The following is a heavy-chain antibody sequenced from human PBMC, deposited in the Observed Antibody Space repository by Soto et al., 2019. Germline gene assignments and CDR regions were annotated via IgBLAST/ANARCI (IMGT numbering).Heavy chain of an antibody. CDR3: ARGLLWFGELHLSWFDP. CDR1: GDSVSSNSAA. CDR2: TYYRSKWYN. D-gene: IGHD3-10*01. Sequence: SQTLSLTCAISGDSVSSNSAAWNWIRQSPSRGLEWLGRTYYRSKWYNDYAVSVKSRITINPDTSKNQFSLQLNSVTPEDTAVYYCARGLLWFGELHLSWFDPWGQGTLVTVSS. V-gene: IGHV6-1*01. J-gene: IGHJ5*02.